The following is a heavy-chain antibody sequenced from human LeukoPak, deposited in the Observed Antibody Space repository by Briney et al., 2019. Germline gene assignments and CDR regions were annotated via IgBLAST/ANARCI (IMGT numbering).Heavy chain of an antibody. J-gene: IGHJ6*02. CDR1: GFTFSSYG. Sequence: GGSPRLSCAASGFTFSSYGMHWVRQAPGKGLEWVAVISYDGSNKYYADSVKGRFTISRDNSKNTLYLQMNSLRAEDTAVYYCAKDPKKLEQDYYYGMDVWGQGTTVTVSS. D-gene: IGHD1/OR15-1a*01. V-gene: IGHV3-30*18. CDR2: ISYDGSNK. CDR3: AKDPKKLEQDYYYGMDV.